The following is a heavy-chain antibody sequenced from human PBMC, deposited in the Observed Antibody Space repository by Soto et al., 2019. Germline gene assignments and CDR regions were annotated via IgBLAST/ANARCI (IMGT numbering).Heavy chain of an antibody. CDR3: ARDRGDYDFWSGYSSALDI. Sequence: VQLVESGGGLVQPGGSLRLSCAASGFTFSNYWMSWVRQAPGKGLEWVANIKQDGSEKYYVDSVKGRFTISRDNAKNSLYLQMNSLRAEDTAVYYCARDRGDYDFWSGYSSALDIWGQGTMVTVSS. D-gene: IGHD3-3*01. CDR1: GFTFSNYW. V-gene: IGHV3-7*05. J-gene: IGHJ3*02. CDR2: IKQDGSEK.